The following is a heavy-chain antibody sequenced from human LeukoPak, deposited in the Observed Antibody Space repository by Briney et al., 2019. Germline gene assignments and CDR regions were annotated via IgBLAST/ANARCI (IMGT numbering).Heavy chain of an antibody. J-gene: IGHJ3*02. CDR3: ARVAFGAFDI. CDR1: GYTFVSYA. V-gene: IGHV1-69*05. D-gene: IGHD3-3*02. CDR2: IIPILGTA. Sequence: SVKVSCKASGYTFVSYAIIWVRQAPGQGLEWMGGIIPILGTANYAQKFQGRVTMTRDTSISTAYMELSRLRSDDTAVYYCARVAFGAFDIWGQGTMVTVSS.